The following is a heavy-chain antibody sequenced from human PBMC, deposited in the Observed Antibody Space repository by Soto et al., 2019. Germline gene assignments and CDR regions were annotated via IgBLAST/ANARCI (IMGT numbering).Heavy chain of an antibody. J-gene: IGHJ4*02. Sequence: VGSLRLSCAASGFTFSSYAMHWVRQAPGKGLEWVAVISYDGSNKYYADSVKGRFTISRDNSKNTLYLQMNSLRAEDTAVYYCEKVSPAAGNFDYWGQGTLVTVSS. D-gene: IGHD6-13*01. V-gene: IGHV3-30*18. CDR2: ISYDGSNK. CDR3: EKVSPAAGNFDY. CDR1: GFTFSSYA.